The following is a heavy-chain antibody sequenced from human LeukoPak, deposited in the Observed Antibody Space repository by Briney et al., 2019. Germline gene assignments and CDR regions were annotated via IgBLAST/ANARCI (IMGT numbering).Heavy chain of an antibody. V-gene: IGHV3-74*01. D-gene: IGHD2-2*03. CDR1: GFTFSSYW. CDR3: ARALAIDYYYYGTDV. Sequence: PGGSLRLSCAASGFTFSSYWMHWVRQAPGKGLVWVSRINSDGSSTSYADSVKGRFTISRDNAKNTLYLQMNSLRAEDTAVYYCARALAIDYYYYGTDVWGKGTTVTVSS. J-gene: IGHJ6*04. CDR2: INSDGSST.